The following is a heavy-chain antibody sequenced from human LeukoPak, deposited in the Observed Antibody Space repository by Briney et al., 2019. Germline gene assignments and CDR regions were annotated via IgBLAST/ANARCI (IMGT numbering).Heavy chain of an antibody. CDR2: IYYSGST. Sequence: SETLSLTCTVSGGSISSYYWSWIRQPPGKGLEWIGYIYYSGSTNYNPSLKSRVTISVDTSKNQFSLKLSSVTAADTAVYYCARVEGDRRSGYYFFDYWGQGTLVTVSS. D-gene: IGHD3-22*01. V-gene: IGHV4-59*01. CDR1: GGSISSYY. CDR3: ARVEGDRRSGYYFFDY. J-gene: IGHJ4*02.